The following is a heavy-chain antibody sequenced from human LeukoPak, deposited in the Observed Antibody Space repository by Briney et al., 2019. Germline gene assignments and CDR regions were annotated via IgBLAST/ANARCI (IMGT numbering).Heavy chain of an antibody. Sequence: GGSLRLSCAASGFTFSSYAMHWVRQAPGKGLEYVSAISSNGGSTYYANSVKGRFTISRDNSKNTLYLQMGSLRAEDMAVHYCARGFKFGDYVWGSYRYTVATYFDYWGQGTLVTVSS. D-gene: IGHD3-16*02. CDR2: ISSNGGST. CDR3: ARGFKFGDYVWGSYRYTVATYFDY. CDR1: GFTFSSYA. J-gene: IGHJ4*02. V-gene: IGHV3-64*01.